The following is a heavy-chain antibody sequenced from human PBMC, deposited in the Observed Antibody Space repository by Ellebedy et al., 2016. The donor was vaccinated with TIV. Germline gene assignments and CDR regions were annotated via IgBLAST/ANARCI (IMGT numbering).Heavy chain of an antibody. CDR2: IVGSGA. CDR3: AKDRTSGDGYWVFDS. V-gene: IGHV3-23*01. D-gene: IGHD2-21*02. CDR1: GFTFSNYA. J-gene: IGHJ4*02. Sequence: GESLKISCAASGFTFSNYAMSWVRQAPGKGLEWVSGIVGSGAEKYADSVKGRFTISRDNSKRTVDLQMRSVRAEDTAVYFCAKDRTSGDGYWVFDSWGQGTMVSVSS.